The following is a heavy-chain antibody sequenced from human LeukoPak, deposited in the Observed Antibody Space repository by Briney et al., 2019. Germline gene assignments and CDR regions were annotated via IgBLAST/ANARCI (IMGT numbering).Heavy chain of an antibody. Sequence: QAGGSLRLSCAASGFTFSNYGMSWVRQAPGKGLEWVSIISDSGGTTYYADSVKGRFTISRDNSKNTLYLQMKSLRAEDTAVYYCGKGGAVSSKSITMIRGTRRYYYYMDVWGKGTTVTISS. J-gene: IGHJ6*03. D-gene: IGHD3-10*01. CDR3: GKGGAVSSKSITMIRGTRRYYYYMDV. V-gene: IGHV3-23*01. CDR2: ISDSGGTT. CDR1: GFTFSNYG.